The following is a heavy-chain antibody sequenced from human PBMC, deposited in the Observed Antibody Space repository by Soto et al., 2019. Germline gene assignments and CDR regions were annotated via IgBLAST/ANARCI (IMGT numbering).Heavy chain of an antibody. Sequence: QITLKESGPTLVKPTQTLTLTCTFSGFSLSTSGVGVGWIRQPPGKALEWLALIYWDDDKRYSPSLKSRLTITKDTTKNLVVLTMTNMDPVDTATYYCAHRGTDYDILTGYYTLNCFDPWGQGTLVTVSA. J-gene: IGHJ5*02. CDR1: GFSLSTSGVG. V-gene: IGHV2-5*02. CDR3: AHRGTDYDILTGYYTLNCFDP. D-gene: IGHD3-9*01. CDR2: IYWDDDK.